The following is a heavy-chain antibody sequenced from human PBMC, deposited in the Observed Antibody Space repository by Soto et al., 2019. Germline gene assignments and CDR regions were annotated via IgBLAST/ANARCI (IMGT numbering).Heavy chain of an antibody. CDR2: IRSKSNSYAT. D-gene: IGHD4-17*01. CDR1: GFTFSGSA. V-gene: IGHV3-73*01. Sequence: EVQLVESGGGLVQPGGSLKLSCAVSGFTFSGSAMHWVRQASGKGLEWVGRIRSKSNSYATAYAASVKGRFTISRDDSKNTAYLQMNSLKTEDTAVYYCTRGYGDYARDYWGQGTLVPVSS. J-gene: IGHJ4*02. CDR3: TRGYGDYARDY.